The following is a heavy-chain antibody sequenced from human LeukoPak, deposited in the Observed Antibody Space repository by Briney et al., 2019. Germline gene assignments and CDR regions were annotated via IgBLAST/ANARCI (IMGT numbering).Heavy chain of an antibody. CDR3: AITYCGGDCYPRVDAFDI. J-gene: IGHJ3*02. D-gene: IGHD2-21*02. CDR1: GGTFSSYA. Sequence: GASVKVSCKASGGTFSSYAISWVRQAPGQGLECMGGIIPIFGTANYAQKFQGRVTITADESTSTAYMELSSLRSEDTAVYYCAITYCGGDCYPRVDAFDIWGQGTMVTVSS. V-gene: IGHV1-69*13. CDR2: IIPIFGTA.